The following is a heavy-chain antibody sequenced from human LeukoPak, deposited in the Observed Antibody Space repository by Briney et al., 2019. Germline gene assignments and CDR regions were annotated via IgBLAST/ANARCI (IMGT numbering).Heavy chain of an antibody. CDR1: GFTFSSYA. J-gene: IGHJ1*01. D-gene: IGHD3-22*01. CDR3: ATYSSLNRREFQY. Sequence: GGSLRLSCAASGFTFSSYAMSWVRQAPGKGLQWVANIKTDGSEKYYVDSVKGRFTIPRDNAKNSLYLQMNSLRAEDTAVYYCATYSSLNRREFQYWGQGTLLTVSS. CDR2: IKTDGSEK. V-gene: IGHV3-7*01.